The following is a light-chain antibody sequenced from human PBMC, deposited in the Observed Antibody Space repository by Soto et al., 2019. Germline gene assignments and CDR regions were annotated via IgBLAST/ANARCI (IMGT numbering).Light chain of an antibody. Sequence: DIQMTQSPSTLSASVGDRVTITCRASQSISSWLAWYQQKPGKPPKLLIYDASSLESGVPSRFSGSGSGTEFTLTISSLQPDDFATYYCQQYNSWWTFGQGTKVEIK. J-gene: IGKJ1*01. CDR2: DAS. V-gene: IGKV1-5*01. CDR3: QQYNSWWT. CDR1: QSISSW.